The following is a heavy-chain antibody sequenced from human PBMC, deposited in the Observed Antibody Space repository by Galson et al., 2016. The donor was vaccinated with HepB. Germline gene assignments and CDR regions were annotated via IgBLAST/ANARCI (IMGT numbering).Heavy chain of an antibody. CDR2: IYWDDKK. CDR3: ADTAGWLPSN. V-gene: IGHV2-5*02. D-gene: IGHD6-19*01. Sequence: PALVKPTQTLTLTCTFSGFSLDTTAVGVAWIRQPPGKALEWLALIYWDDKKWYSPSLRSRLNVTKDTSKNLVVLTMTNVDPVDTATYYCADTAGWLPSNRGQGTLVTVSS. J-gene: IGHJ4*02. CDR1: GFSLDTTAVG.